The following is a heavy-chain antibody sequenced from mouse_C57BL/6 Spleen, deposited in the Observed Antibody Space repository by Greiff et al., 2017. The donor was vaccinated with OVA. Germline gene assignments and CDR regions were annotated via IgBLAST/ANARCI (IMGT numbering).Heavy chain of an antibody. CDR1: GYTFTSYG. J-gene: IGHJ1*03. CDR2: IYPRSGNT. D-gene: IGHD1-1*01. CDR3: ARFGPYYGSSYWYFDV. V-gene: IGHV1-81*01. Sequence: QVQLQQSGAELARPGASVKLSCKASGYTFTSYGISWVKQRTGQGLEWIGEIYPRSGNTYYNEKFKGKATLTADKSSSTAYMELRSLTSEDSAVYFCARFGPYYGSSYWYFDVWGTGTTVTVSS.